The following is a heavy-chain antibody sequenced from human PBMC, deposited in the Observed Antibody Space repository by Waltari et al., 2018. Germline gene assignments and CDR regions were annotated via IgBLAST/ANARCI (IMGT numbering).Heavy chain of an antibody. Sequence: QVQLQQWGAGLLKPSETLSLTCAVYGGSFSGYYWSWIRQPPGQGLEWIGEINHSGSTNANPSLKSGVTISVDTSKNQFSLKLSSVTAADTAVYYCARGAEQQRVRGIDYWGQGTLVTVSS. CDR2: INHSGST. CDR3: ARGAEQQRVRGIDY. J-gene: IGHJ4*02. D-gene: IGHD6-13*01. CDR1: GGSFSGYY. V-gene: IGHV4-34*01.